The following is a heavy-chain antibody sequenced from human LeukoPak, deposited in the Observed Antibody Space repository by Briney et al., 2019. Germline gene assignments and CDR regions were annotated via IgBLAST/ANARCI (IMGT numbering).Heavy chain of an antibody. CDR2: IYPDDSDT. V-gene: IGHV5-51*01. Sequence: GESLKISCQGSGYTFTNYWIGWVRQRPGKGLEWMGIIYPDDSDTRYSPSFQGQVTISADKSLNTAYLQWSSLQASDTAMYYCARHGHRDTSLFSVSSNYYYMDVWGKGATVTVSS. CDR1: GYTFTNYW. D-gene: IGHD5-18*01. J-gene: IGHJ6*03. CDR3: ARHGHRDTSLFSVSSNYYYMDV.